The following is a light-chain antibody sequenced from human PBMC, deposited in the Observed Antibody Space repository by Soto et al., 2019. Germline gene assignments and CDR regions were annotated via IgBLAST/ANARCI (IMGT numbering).Light chain of an antibody. CDR3: QQYNNWPPYT. V-gene: IGKV3-15*01. J-gene: IGKJ2*01. Sequence: EVVMTQSPATLFVSPGDRATLSCRASKSIASNLAWYQQKPGQAPRLLIYGASTRVAGIPARFSGSGSGTEFTLTITSLQSEDFADYYCQQYNNWPPYTFGQGTKLEIK. CDR1: KSIASN. CDR2: GAS.